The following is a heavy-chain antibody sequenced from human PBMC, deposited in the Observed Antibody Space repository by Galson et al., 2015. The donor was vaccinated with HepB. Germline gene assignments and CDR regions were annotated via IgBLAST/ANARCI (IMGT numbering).Heavy chain of an antibody. CDR2: IKSKTNRETT. D-gene: IGHD3-22*01. CDR3: TTDLPADFYDSNGYFL. J-gene: IGHJ4*02. Sequence: WIRQPPGKGLEWVGRIKSKTNRETTDYAAPVKGRFTISRDDSKNTLYLQMNSLKTEDTAVYYCTTDLPADFYDSNGYFLWGQGTLVTVSS. V-gene: IGHV3-15*01.